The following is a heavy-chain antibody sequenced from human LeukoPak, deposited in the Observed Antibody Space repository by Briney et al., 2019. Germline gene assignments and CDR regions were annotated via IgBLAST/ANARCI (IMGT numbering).Heavy chain of an antibody. Sequence: GGSLRLSCAASGFTFSSYAMSWVRQAPGKGLEWVSAIGGSGGSTYYADSVKGRFTISRDNSKNTLYLQMNSLRAEDTAVYYCAKQQDIQLWFFSLDYWGQGTLVTVSS. CDR1: GFTFSSYA. CDR2: IGGSGGST. V-gene: IGHV3-23*01. J-gene: IGHJ4*02. D-gene: IGHD5-18*01. CDR3: AKQQDIQLWFFSLDY.